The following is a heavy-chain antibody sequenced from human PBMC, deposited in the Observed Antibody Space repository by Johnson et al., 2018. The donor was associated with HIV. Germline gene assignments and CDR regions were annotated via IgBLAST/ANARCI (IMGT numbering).Heavy chain of an antibody. CDR3: ARGLRGYSYIDSFDI. Sequence: VVQPGRSLRLSCAASGFTFEDYGMSWVRQAPGKGLEWVSGINWNGGSTGYGDSVKGRFTISRDNAKNSLYLQMNSLRAEDTALYYCARGLRGYSYIDSFDILGQGTMVTVSS. CDR2: INWNGGST. D-gene: IGHD5-18*01. V-gene: IGHV3-20*04. CDR1: GFTFEDYG. J-gene: IGHJ3*02.